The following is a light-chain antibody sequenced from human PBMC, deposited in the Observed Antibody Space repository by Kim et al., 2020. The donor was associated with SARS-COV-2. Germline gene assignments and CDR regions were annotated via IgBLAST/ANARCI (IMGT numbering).Light chain of an antibody. CDR1: QTIVTW. V-gene: IGKV1-5*03. Sequence: SASVGDRVSITCRASQTIVTWLAWYQQKPGKPPRLLIYLASSLETGVPSRFSGSGYGTEFTLTISDLQPDDFAIYYCQQYNSAPYSFGQGTKLEI. J-gene: IGKJ2*03. CDR3: QQYNSAPYS. CDR2: LAS.